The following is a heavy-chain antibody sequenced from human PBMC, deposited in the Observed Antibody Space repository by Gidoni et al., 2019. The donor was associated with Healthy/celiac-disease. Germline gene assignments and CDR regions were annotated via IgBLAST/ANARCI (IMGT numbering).Heavy chain of an antibody. D-gene: IGHD6-19*01. Sequence: EVQLLESGGGLVQPGGSLRLSCSASGFTFRSYAMSWVRQAPGKGLEWVSAISGSGGSTYYADSVKGRFTISRDNSKNTLYLQMNSLRAEDTAVYYCAKDPQWLVPSFVDYWGQGTLVTVSS. CDR2: ISGSGGST. J-gene: IGHJ4*02. CDR1: GFTFRSYA. CDR3: AKDPQWLVPSFVDY. V-gene: IGHV3-23*01.